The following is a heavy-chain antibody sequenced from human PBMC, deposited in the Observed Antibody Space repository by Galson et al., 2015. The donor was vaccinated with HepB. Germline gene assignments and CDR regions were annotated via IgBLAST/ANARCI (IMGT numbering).Heavy chain of an antibody. D-gene: IGHD3-9*01. Sequence: SCKVSGYTLSESSMHWVRQAPGKGLEWMEGFDPEDGETIYAQKFQGRVTMTEDTSTDTAYMELSSLRSEDTAVYYCATDFLSLTGYSRLHYWGQGTLVTVSS. CDR3: ATDFLSLTGYSRLHY. V-gene: IGHV1-24*01. CDR2: FDPEDGET. CDR1: GYTLSESS. J-gene: IGHJ4*02.